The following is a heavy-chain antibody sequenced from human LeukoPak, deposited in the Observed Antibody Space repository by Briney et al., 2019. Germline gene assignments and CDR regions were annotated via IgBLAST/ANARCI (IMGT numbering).Heavy chain of an antibody. Sequence: SETLSLTCTVSGGSISSSSYYWGWIRQPPGKGLEWIGSIYHSGSTNYNPSLKSRVTMSVDKSKNQFSLNLSSVTAADTAVYYCLYGGNSGDWVYWGQGTLVTVSS. CDR1: GGSISSSSYY. J-gene: IGHJ4*02. D-gene: IGHD4-23*01. CDR2: IYHSGST. CDR3: LYGGNSGDWVY. V-gene: IGHV4-39*07.